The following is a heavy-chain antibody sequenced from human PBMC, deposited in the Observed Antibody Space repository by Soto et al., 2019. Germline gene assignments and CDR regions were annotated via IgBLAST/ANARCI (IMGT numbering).Heavy chain of an antibody. J-gene: IGHJ6*02. CDR2: ISWDGGST. V-gene: IGHV3-43*01. CDR1: GFTFDDYT. Sequence: GGSLRLSCAASGFTFDDYTMHWVRQAPGKGLEWVSLISWDGGSTYYADSVKGRFTISRDNSKNSLYLQMNSLRTEDTALYYCAKDMGPPYSSWGMDVWGQGTTVTVSS. CDR3: AKDMGPPYSSWGMDV. D-gene: IGHD6-6*01.